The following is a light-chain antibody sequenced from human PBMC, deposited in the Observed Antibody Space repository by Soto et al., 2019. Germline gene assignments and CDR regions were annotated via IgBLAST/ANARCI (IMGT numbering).Light chain of an antibody. CDR2: GAS. Sequence: EIVMTQSPATLSVSPGERATLSCRASQSVNSNLAWYQHKPGQAPRLLIYGASTRATGIPTRFSGSGSGTEFTLTISSLQSEDFAVYYCQQHNNWPLAFGPGTKVDVK. CDR1: QSVNSN. CDR3: QQHNNWPLA. J-gene: IGKJ3*01. V-gene: IGKV3-15*01.